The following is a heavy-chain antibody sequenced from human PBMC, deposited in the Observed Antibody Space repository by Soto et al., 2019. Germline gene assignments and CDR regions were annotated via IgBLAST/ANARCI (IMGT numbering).Heavy chain of an antibody. CDR1: GASLSSISYY. CDR3: ARGQRRGGSSGWSL. Sequence: SETLSLTCTVSGASLSSISYYWGWIRQPPGKGLEWVGSIFFTGNIYYNPSLKSRVTISVDTSRNQFSLNLNSVTAADTAVYYCARGQRRGGSSGWSLWGQGTLVTVSS. V-gene: IGHV4-39*01. J-gene: IGHJ4*02. CDR2: IFFTGNI. D-gene: IGHD6-19*01.